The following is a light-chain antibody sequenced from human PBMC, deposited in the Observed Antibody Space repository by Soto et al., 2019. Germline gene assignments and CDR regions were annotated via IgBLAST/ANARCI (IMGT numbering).Light chain of an antibody. V-gene: IGKV1-5*01. J-gene: IGKJ4*01. CDR1: QSISIW. CDR3: QQFGSFSPLA. Sequence: DIQMTQSPSSVSASVGDRVTITCRASQSISIWLAWYQQRPGKAPKLLIYDASSLESGVPSRFSGSGSGTDFTLTISSLQPDDFATYYCQQFGSFSPLAFGGGTKVDIK. CDR2: DAS.